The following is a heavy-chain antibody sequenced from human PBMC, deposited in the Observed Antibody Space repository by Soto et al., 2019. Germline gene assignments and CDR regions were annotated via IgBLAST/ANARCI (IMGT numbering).Heavy chain of an antibody. CDR1: GFKFGDYA. J-gene: IGHJ6*02. D-gene: IGHD2-15*01. CDR2: VSWNSEIV. Sequence: LRLSCEASGFKFGDYAMHWVRQAPGKGLEWVSGVSWNSEIVGYADSVKGRFTISRDNAKNSLYLEMNSLRTEDTALYYCAKDRGPCSGNKCSSLYYYYGMDVWGQGTTVTVSS. CDR3: AKDRGPCSGNKCSSLYYYYGMDV. V-gene: IGHV3-9*01.